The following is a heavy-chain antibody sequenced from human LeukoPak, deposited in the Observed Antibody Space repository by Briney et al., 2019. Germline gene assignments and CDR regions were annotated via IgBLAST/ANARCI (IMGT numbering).Heavy chain of an antibody. CDR2: IYSGGST. D-gene: IGHD1-26*01. V-gene: IGHV3-66*02. CDR1: GFVFDTYW. Sequence: GGSLRLSCAASGFVFDTYWMSWVRQAPGKGLEWVSVIYSGGSTYYADSVKGRFTISRDNSKNTLYLQMNSLRAEDTAVYYCARDSGSYGIDYWGQGTLVTVSS. CDR3: ARDSGSYGIDY. J-gene: IGHJ4*02.